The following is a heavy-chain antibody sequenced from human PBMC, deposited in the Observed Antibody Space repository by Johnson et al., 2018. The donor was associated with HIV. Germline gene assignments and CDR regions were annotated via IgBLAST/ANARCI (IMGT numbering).Heavy chain of an antibody. Sequence: VQLVESGGSLVLPGGSLRLSCAASGFTFSNYAMSWVRQAPGKGLEWVSTINNSGGSTYYADFVKGRFPISRDNSKNTLYLQMNSLRAEDAAVYYCAKDLVERSGISDDAFDIWDQGTMVTVSS. CDR2: INNSGGST. CDR1: GFTFSNYA. CDR3: AKDLVERSGISDDAFDI. D-gene: IGHD3-10*01. J-gene: IGHJ3*02. V-gene: IGHV3-23*04.